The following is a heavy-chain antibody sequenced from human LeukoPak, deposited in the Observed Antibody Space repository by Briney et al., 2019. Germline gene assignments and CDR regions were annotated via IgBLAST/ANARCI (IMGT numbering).Heavy chain of an antibody. CDR2: IKGGGGDP. CDR3: AKGGHDFNPFYW. CDR1: GFTFSTYA. Sequence: GGSLRLPCAASGFTFSTYAMGWVRQAPGKGLEWVSSIKGGGGDPFYADSVNGRFTISRDNSKNTLFLQLDSLRAEDTAVYYCAKGGHDFNPFYWWGQGTLVTVSS. V-gene: IGHV3-23*01. D-gene: IGHD2-21*02. J-gene: IGHJ4*02.